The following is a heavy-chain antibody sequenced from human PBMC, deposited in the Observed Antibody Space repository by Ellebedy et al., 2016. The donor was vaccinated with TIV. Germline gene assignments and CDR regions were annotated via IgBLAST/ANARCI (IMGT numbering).Heavy chain of an antibody. CDR1: GFTFIYYS. D-gene: IGHD5/OR15-5a*01. CDR2: ISSDSSKI. V-gene: IGHV3-48*01. J-gene: IGHJ4*02. Sequence: PGGSLRLSCAASGFTFIYYSMNWVRQAPGKGLEWISYISSDSSKIVYADSVQGRFTISRDNSQNTLYLLMNSLRGDDTAIYYCARALNHVDTVSTAPLDCWGQGTLVTVSS. CDR3: ARALNHVDTVSTAPLDC.